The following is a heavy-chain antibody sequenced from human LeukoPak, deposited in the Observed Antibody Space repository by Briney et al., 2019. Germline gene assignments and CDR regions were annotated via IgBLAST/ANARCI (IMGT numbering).Heavy chain of an antibody. V-gene: IGHV3-74*01. CDR1: GFTFSTFW. J-gene: IGHJ4*02. Sequence: QPGRSLRLSCTASGFTFSTFWMHWVRQTPGKGLVWVSRISSDGTTTHYADSVKGRFTISRDNAKNTLFLHMNSLRAEDTAVYYCNVRWGPNSDYWGQGTLVTVSS. D-gene: IGHD7-27*01. CDR2: ISSDGTTT. CDR3: NVRWGPNSDY.